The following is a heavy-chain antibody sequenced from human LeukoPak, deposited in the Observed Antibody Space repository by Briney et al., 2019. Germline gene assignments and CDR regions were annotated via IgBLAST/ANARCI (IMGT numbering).Heavy chain of an antibody. CDR1: GGSISSYYW. J-gene: IGHJ4*02. CDR2: IYWDDDK. CDR3: AHRRDSGWYSDFDY. Sequence: TLSLTCTVSGGSISSYYWSWIRQPPGKALEWLALIYWDDDKRYSPSLKSRLTITKDTSKNQVVLTMTNMDPVDTGTYYCAHRRDSGWYSDFDYWGQGTLVTVSS. D-gene: IGHD6-19*01. V-gene: IGHV2-5*08.